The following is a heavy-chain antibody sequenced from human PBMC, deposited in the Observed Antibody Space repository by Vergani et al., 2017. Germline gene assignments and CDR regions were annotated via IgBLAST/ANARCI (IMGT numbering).Heavy chain of an antibody. Sequence: EVQLLESGGGLVQPGGSLRLSCAASGFTFSSYSMNWVRQAPGKGLEWVSSISSSSSYIYYADSVKGRFTISRDNAKNSLYLQMNSLRAEDTAVYYCARDRDYSGAFDIWGQRTMVTVSS. CDR2: ISSSSSYI. J-gene: IGHJ3*02. V-gene: IGHV3-21*01. CDR1: GFTFSSYS. D-gene: IGHD2-15*01. CDR3: ARDRDYSGAFDI.